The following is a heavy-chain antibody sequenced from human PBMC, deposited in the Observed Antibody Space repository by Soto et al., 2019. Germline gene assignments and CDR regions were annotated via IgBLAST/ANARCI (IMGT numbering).Heavy chain of an antibody. CDR3: AKVDHYYESSGYPSNFDY. J-gene: IGHJ4*02. CDR1: GFTFSSYA. Sequence: GGSLRLSCAASGFTFSSYAMSWVRQAPGKGLEWVSAISGSGGSTYYADSVKGRFTISRDNSKNTLYLEMNSLRAEDTAVYYCAKVDHYYESSGYPSNFDYWGQGTLVTVAS. D-gene: IGHD3-22*01. V-gene: IGHV3-23*01. CDR2: ISGSGGST.